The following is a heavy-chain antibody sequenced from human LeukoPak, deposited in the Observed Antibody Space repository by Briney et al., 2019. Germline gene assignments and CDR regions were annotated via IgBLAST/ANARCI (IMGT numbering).Heavy chain of an antibody. J-gene: IGHJ4*02. CDR2: ISGSGGST. V-gene: IGHV3-23*01. CDR3: ARMNGIAVAGPRVYYFDY. CDR1: GFTFSSYA. D-gene: IGHD6-19*01. Sequence: GGSLRLSCAASGFTFSSYAMSWVRQAPGKGLEWVSAISGSGGSTYYADSVKGRFTISRDNSKNTLYLQMNSLRAEDTAVYYCARMNGIAVAGPRVYYFDYWGQGTLVTVSS.